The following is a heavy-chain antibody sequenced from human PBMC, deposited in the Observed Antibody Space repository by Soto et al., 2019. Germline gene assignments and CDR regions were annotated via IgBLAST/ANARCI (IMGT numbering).Heavy chain of an antibody. J-gene: IGHJ5*02. D-gene: IGHD2-2*02. V-gene: IGHV1-18*01. CDR3: ARDQDIVVVPAAIGWFDP. CDR1: GYTFTSYG. CDR2: ISAYNGNT. Sequence: ASVKVSCKASGYTFTSYGISWVRQAPGQGLEWMGWISAYNGNTNYAQKLQGRVTMTTDTSTNTAYMELRSLRSDDTAVYYCARDQDIVVVPAAIGWFDPWGQGTLVTVSS.